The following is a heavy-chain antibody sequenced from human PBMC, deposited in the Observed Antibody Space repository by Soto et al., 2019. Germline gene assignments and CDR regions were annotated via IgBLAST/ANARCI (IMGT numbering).Heavy chain of an antibody. CDR3: AKDPQRSPGYCISTSCYYFDY. CDR2: ISGSGGST. Sequence: GGPLRLSCAASGFTFRSYAMSWVRQATGKGLEWVSAISGSGGSTYYADSVKGRFTISRDNSKNTLYLQMNSLRAEDTAVYYCAKDPQRSPGYCISTSCYYFDYWGQGTLVTVSS. D-gene: IGHD2-2*03. J-gene: IGHJ4*02. V-gene: IGHV3-23*01. CDR1: GFTFRSYA.